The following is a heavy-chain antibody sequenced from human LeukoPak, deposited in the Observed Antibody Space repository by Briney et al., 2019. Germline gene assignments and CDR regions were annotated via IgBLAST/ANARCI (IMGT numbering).Heavy chain of an antibody. CDR3: AKAKSEIVVVVVAPGYYYYYMDV. V-gene: IGHV3-23*01. CDR1: GFNFCDYP. D-gene: IGHD2-15*01. CDR2: INIGGDST. Sequence: HAGGSLRLSCTASGFNFCDYPMTWVRQAPGKGLEWVSSINIGGDSTWYADSVNGRFTISRDDSTNTLYLQMNSLRVEDTALYYCAKAKSEIVVVVVAPGYYYYYMDVWGKGTTVTVSS. J-gene: IGHJ6*03.